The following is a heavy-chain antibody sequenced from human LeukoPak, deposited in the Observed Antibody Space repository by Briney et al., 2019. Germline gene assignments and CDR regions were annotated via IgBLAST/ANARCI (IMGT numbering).Heavy chain of an antibody. D-gene: IGHD5-24*01. J-gene: IGHJ6*02. V-gene: IGHV4-39*01. CDR1: GGSISSSTYS. CDR3: ARHVEEKGMDV. Sequence: SETLSLTCTISGGSISSSTYSWGWIRQPPGKGLEWIGIIYYSVTTYYNPSLKSRVTISVDTSKNQCSLKLSSVTAADTAVYYCARHVEEKGMDVWGQGTTVTVSS. CDR2: IYYSVTT.